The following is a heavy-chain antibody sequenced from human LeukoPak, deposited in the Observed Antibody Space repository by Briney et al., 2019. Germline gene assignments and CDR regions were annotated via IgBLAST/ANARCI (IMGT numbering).Heavy chain of an antibody. CDR2: ISGSGGST. Sequence: GGSLRLSCAASGFTFSSYAMSWVRQAPGKGLEWVSAISGSGGSTYYADSVKGRFTISRDNSKNTLYLQMNSLRAEDTAVYYCARGPPLLLSSADDYWGQGTLVTVSS. V-gene: IGHV3-23*01. D-gene: IGHD6-19*01. CDR1: GFTFSSYA. J-gene: IGHJ4*02. CDR3: ARGPPLLLSSADDY.